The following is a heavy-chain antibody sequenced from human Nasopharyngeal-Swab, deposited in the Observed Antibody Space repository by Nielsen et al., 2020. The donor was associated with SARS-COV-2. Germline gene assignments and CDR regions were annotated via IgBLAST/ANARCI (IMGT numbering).Heavy chain of an antibody. CDR2: IYTGGST. D-gene: IGHD4-17*01. CDR3: ARDSNDYGDYLPLDY. Sequence: GESLKISCAASGFTVSTNYMSWVRQTPGKGLEWVSIIYTGGSTYYADPVKGRFTISRDNSKNTLYLQMNSLRAEDTAVYYCARDSNDYGDYLPLDYWGQGTLVTVSS. V-gene: IGHV3-66*01. J-gene: IGHJ4*02. CDR1: GFTVSTNY.